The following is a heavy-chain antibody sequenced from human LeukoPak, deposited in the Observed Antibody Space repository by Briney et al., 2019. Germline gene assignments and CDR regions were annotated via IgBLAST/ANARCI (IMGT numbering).Heavy chain of an antibody. D-gene: IGHD3-22*01. CDR1: GFMFGSFS. CDR3: ARGQPDSGGHYYSWYFDY. V-gene: IGHV3-21*01. J-gene: IGHJ4*02. Sequence: PGGSLRLSCAASGFMFGSFSMNWVRQAPGRGLEWVSSISSSGSVTYYADSVKGRFTVSKDTARNSLHLQMNNLAVEDTATYFCARGQPDSGGHYYSWYFDYWGQGTPVTVSS. CDR2: ISSSGSVT.